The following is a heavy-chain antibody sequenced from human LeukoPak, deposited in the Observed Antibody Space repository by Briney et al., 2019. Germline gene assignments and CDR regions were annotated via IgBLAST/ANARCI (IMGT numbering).Heavy chain of an antibody. J-gene: IGHJ4*02. CDR1: GGTFISYA. D-gene: IGHD3-22*01. CDR3: ARTRGGYYPPFDY. Sequence: SVKVSCKASGGTFISYAISWVRQAPGQGLEWMGGIIPIFGTANYAQKFQGRVTITADESTSTAYMELSSLRSEDTAVYYRARTRGGYYPPFDYWGQGTLVTVSS. V-gene: IGHV1-69*13. CDR2: IIPIFGTA.